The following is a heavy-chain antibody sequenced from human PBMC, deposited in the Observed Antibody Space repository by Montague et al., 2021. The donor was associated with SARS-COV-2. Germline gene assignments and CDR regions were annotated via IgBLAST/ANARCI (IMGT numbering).Heavy chain of an antibody. D-gene: IGHD3-3*01. V-gene: IGHV4-4*02. J-gene: IGHJ4*02. CDR3: ARAQKTISGMLIPPYYFDF. CDR1: GHSIWSSDW. CDR2: IYHSGST. Sequence: SETLSLTCSVSGHSIWSSDWWTWVRQPPGKGLEWIGEIYHSGSTTYNPSLKSRVTISVDKSKNQFSLTPTSLTAADTAVYYCARAQKTISGMLIPPYYFDFWGQGTLVTVS.